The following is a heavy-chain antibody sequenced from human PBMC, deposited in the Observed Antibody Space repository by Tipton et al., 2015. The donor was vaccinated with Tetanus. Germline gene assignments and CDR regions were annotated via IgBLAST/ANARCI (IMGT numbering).Heavy chain of an antibody. CDR3: ARDQGGGRVVRLNWFDP. CDR1: GGSISSSYYY. Sequence: TLSLTCTVSGGSISSSYYYWGWIRQPPGKGLEWIGYIYYSGDTYYNPSLKSRVSMSVDTSKNQFSLNLTSVTAADTAVYYCARDQGGGRVVRLNWFDPWGQGTLVTVSS. V-gene: IGHV4-31*03. D-gene: IGHD6-6*01. CDR2: IYYSGDT. J-gene: IGHJ5*02.